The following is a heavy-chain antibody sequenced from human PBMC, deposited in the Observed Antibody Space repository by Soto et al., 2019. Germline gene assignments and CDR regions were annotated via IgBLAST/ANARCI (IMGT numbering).Heavy chain of an antibody. CDR3: ARGGDTAMVDNDAFDI. D-gene: IGHD5-18*01. CDR2: IIPILGIA. J-gene: IGHJ3*02. V-gene: IGHV1-69*02. Sequence: GASVKVSCKASGGTFSSYTISWVRQAPGQGLEWMGRIIPILGIANYAQKFQGRVTITADKSTSTAYMELSSLRSEDTAVYYCARGGDTAMVDNDAFDIWGQGTMVTVSS. CDR1: GGTFSSYT.